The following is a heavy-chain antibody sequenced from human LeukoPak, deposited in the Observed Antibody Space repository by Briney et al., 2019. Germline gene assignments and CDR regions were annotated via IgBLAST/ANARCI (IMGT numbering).Heavy chain of an antibody. J-gene: IGHJ4*02. V-gene: IGHV3-49*04. CDR2: IRRKAHGGTT. CDR1: GFTFGDYA. D-gene: IGHD3-22*01. Sequence: GGSLRLSCTTSGFTFGDYAMSWVRQAPGKGLEWVSFIRRKAHGGTTEYAASVKGRFSSSRDDSKSIAYLQMNSLKTEGTAVYFCTRVTYYYDNSGYFHFDSWGQGSLVTVSS. CDR3: TRVTYYYDNSGYFHFDS.